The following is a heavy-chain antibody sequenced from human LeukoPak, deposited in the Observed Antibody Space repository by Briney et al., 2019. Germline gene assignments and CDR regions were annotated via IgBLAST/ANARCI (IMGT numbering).Heavy chain of an antibody. J-gene: IGHJ4*02. V-gene: IGHV4-4*07. CDR2: IYTSGST. Sequence: LETLSLTCTVSGGSISSYYWSWIRQPAGKGLEWIGRIYTSGSTNYNPSLKSRVTMSVDTSKNQFSLKLSSVTAADTAVYYCARGSRYDSSGDFDYWGQGTLVTVSS. CDR1: GGSISSYY. CDR3: ARGSRYDSSGDFDY. D-gene: IGHD3-22*01.